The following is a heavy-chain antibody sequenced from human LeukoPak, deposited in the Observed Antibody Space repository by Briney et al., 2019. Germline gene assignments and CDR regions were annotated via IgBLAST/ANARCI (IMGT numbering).Heavy chain of an antibody. CDR3: ARDRYSSSSYWYYYYYYGMDV. Sequence: SVKVSCKASGGTFSSYAISWMRQAPGQGLEWMGGIIPIFGTANYAQKFQGRVTITADESTSTAYMELSSLRSEDTAVYYCARDRYSSSSYWYYYYYYGMDVWGQGTTVTVSS. J-gene: IGHJ6*02. V-gene: IGHV1-69*13. CDR1: GGTFSSYA. CDR2: IIPIFGTA. D-gene: IGHD6-6*01.